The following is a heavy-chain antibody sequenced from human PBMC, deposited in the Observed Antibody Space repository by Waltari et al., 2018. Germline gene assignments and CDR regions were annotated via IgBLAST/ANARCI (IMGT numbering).Heavy chain of an antibody. Sequence: QVQLQESGPGLVRPSETLSLTCDVSGYFINTGFFWGWFRQPPGKGLEWNGHIDQDGTSYYNPSLKHRLMISLDTSNSQVSLSLIFVGAAVTAVDYCARQTLGYCTSAACRRLEKWCQGILVTVSA. CDR3: ARQTLGYCTSAACRRLEK. CDR2: IDQDGTS. J-gene: IGHJ1*01. CDR1: GYFINTGFF. D-gene: IGHD2-2*03. V-gene: IGHV4-38-2*01.